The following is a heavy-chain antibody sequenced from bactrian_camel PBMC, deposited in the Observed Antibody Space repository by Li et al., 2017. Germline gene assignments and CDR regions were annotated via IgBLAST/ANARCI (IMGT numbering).Heavy chain of an antibody. J-gene: IGHJ6*01. CDR1: GFTFSTSH. CDR2: IHGASDNT. V-gene: IGHV3S40*01. CDR3: TRDAFDVPITRSIFGY. Sequence: DVQLVESGGGLVQPGGSLRLSCEASGFTFSTSHMYWVRQAPGKRREWVSSIHGASDNTYYATGFEGRFTISRDRAKNTMYLQMNSLQPEDTAVYYCTRDAFDVPITRSIFGYWGQGTQVTVS. D-gene: IGHD1*01.